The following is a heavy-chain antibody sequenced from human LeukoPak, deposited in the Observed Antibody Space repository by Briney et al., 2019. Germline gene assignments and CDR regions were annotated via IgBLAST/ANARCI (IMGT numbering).Heavy chain of an antibody. D-gene: IGHD5-12*01. CDR3: ARASGYSGYDHSDY. CDR1: GYTFTGYY. CDR2: INPNSGGT. J-gene: IGHJ4*02. V-gene: IGHV1-2*02. Sequence: ASVKVSCKASGYTFTGYYMHWVRQAPGQGLEWMGWINPNSGGTNYAQKFQARVTMTRDTSISTAYMEMRRLGSDDTAVYYCARASGYSGYDHSDYWGQGTLVTVSS.